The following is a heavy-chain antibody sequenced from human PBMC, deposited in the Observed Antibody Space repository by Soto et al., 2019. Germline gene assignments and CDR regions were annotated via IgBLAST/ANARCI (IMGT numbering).Heavy chain of an antibody. D-gene: IGHD6-13*01. V-gene: IGHV3-23*01. Sequence: PGGSLRLSCAASGFTFSSYAMSWFRQAPGKGLEWVSAISGSGGSTYYADSVKGRFTISRDNSKNTLYLQMNSLRAEDTAVYYCAKDGGSIYSSSWWYNWFDPWGQGTLVTVSS. CDR2: ISGSGGST. CDR1: GFTFSSYA. J-gene: IGHJ5*02. CDR3: AKDGGSIYSSSWWYNWFDP.